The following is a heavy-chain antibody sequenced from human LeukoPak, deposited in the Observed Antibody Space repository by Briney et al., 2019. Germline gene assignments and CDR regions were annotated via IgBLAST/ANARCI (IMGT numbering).Heavy chain of an antibody. V-gene: IGHV4-31*03. CDR1: GVSVSDGRYY. CDR2: KYYTGSA. J-gene: IGHJ3*02. CDR3: ATPYCSSISCLDVFNM. Sequence: PSQTLSLTCNVSGVSVSDGRYYWTWIRQHPAQGLEWIGYKYYTGSAKYNPSLKSRLTISVDTSKNQSSLQLSSVTAADTATYYCATPYCSSISCLDVFNMWGQGTRVTVSS. D-gene: IGHD2-2*01.